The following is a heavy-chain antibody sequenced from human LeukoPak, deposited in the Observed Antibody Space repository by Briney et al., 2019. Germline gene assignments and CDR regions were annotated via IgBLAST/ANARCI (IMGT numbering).Heavy chain of an antibody. CDR2: NNPNSGGT. D-gene: IGHD2-2*01. V-gene: IGHV1-2*02. Sequence: ASVKVSCKASGYTFTGYYMHWVRQAPGQGLEWMGWNNPNSGGTNYAQKFQGRVTMTRDTSISTAYMELSRLRSDDTAVYYCARGHCSSTSCYVGGPDDYWGQGTLVTVSS. CDR3: ARGHCSSTSCYVGGPDDY. J-gene: IGHJ4*02. CDR1: GYTFTGYY.